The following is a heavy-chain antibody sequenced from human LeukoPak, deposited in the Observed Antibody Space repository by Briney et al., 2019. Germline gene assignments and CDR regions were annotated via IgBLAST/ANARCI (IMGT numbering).Heavy chain of an antibody. CDR3: ARDGFPLGIVVVTAIIPNAFDI. CDR1: GFTFSSYA. J-gene: IGHJ3*02. Sequence: GGSLRLSCAASGFTFSSYAMHWVRQAPGKGLEWVAVISYDGSNKYYADSVKGRFTISRDNSKNTLCLQMNSLRAEDTAVYYCARDGFPLGIVVVTAIIPNAFDIWGQGTMVTVSS. CDR2: ISYDGSNK. D-gene: IGHD2-21*02. V-gene: IGHV3-30-3*01.